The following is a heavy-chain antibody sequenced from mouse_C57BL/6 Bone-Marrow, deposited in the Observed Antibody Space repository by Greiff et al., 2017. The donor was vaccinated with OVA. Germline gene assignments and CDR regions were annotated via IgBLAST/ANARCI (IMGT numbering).Heavy chain of an antibody. J-gene: IGHJ3*01. CDR2: IYPGSGSS. D-gene: IGHD4-1*01. Sequence: QVQLQQSGAELARPGASVKLSCKASGYTFTSYWITWVKQRPGQGLEWIGDIYPGSGSSNYNEKFKSKATLTVDTSSSTAYMQLSSLTSEDSAVYYCATALGPWGQGTLVTVSA. V-gene: IGHV1-55*01. CDR1: GYTFTSYW. CDR3: ATALGP.